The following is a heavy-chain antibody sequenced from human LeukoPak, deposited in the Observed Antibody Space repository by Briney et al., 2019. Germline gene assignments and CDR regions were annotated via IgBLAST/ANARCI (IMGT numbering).Heavy chain of an antibody. Sequence: PGGSLRLSCAASEFTFSSYWMSWVRQAPGKGLEWVANIKQDGSEKYYVDSVKGRFTISRDNAKNSLYLQMNSLRAEDTAVYYCVRGHGSYYGSAFDIWGQGTMVTVSS. CDR1: EFTFSSYW. V-gene: IGHV3-7*01. CDR2: IKQDGSEK. D-gene: IGHD1-26*01. J-gene: IGHJ3*02. CDR3: VRGHGSYYGSAFDI.